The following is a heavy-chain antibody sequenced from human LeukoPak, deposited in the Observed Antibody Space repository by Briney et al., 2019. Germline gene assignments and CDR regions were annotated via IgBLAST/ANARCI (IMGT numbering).Heavy chain of an antibody. CDR3: ARAPEYYYYYYMDV. D-gene: IGHD2/OR15-2a*01. CDR2: IDGSGSI. J-gene: IGHJ6*03. CDR1: GFTFSSYG. Sequence: GGSLRLSCAASGFTFSSYGINWVRQAPGRGLEWVSYIDGSGSIYYADSVKGRFIISRDNGRNSVFLQMNSLRAEDTAIYYCARAPEYYYYYYMDVWGKGTTVTVSS. V-gene: IGHV3-48*01.